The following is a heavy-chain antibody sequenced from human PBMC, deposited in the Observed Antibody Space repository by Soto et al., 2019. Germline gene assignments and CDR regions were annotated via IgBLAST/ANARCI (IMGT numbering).Heavy chain of an antibody. J-gene: IGHJ4*02. CDR3: AKAMAGPRPLFDY. Sequence: GGSLRLSCAASGFTFSSYGMHWVRQAPGKGLEWVAVISYDGSNKYYADSVKGRFTISRDNSKNTLYLQMSSLRAEDTAVYYCAKAMAGPRPLFDYWGQGTLVTVSS. CDR2: ISYDGSNK. CDR1: GFTFSSYG. D-gene: IGHD6-19*01. V-gene: IGHV3-30*18.